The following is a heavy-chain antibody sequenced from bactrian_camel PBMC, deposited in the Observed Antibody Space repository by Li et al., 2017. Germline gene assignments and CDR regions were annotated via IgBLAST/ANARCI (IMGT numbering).Heavy chain of an antibody. CDR3: TNLGDY. J-gene: IGHJ4*01. CDR2: IHSTSGTT. CDR1: GFAFSRYT. Sequence: DVQLVESGGGLVQPGGSLGLSCAAAGFAFSRYTMTWLRQAPGKGLEWVAGIHSTSGTTYYSDFVKGRFTVSRDNAKNMAYLQLNSLKMEDTAKYYCTNLGDYLGQGTQVTVS. V-gene: IGHV3S40*01. D-gene: IGHD1*01.